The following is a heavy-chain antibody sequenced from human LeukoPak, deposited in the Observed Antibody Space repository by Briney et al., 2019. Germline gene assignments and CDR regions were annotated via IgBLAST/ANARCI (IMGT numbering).Heavy chain of an antibody. CDR3: ARRTGTRFDP. CDR1: GGSINSYY. CDR2: IYYSGST. J-gene: IGHJ5*02. D-gene: IGHD3/OR15-3a*01. V-gene: IGHV4-59*08. Sequence: PSETLSLTCTVSGGSINSYYWSWIRQPPGKGLEWIGYIYYSGSTKYNPSLKSRVTISVDTSKNQFSLKLNSVTTADTAVYYCARRTGTRFDPWGQGTLVTVSS.